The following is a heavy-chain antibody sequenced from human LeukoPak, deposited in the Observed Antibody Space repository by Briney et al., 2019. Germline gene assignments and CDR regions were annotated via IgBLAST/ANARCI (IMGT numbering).Heavy chain of an antibody. J-gene: IGHJ6*04. Sequence: GGSLKLSCQSFGYTFDRSYLSAVRQMPGKGFQWLGIFYPRDSNTSYSPSVKGHVTIPEDTSITTPCLQLWSTRASETANYSCVRQIAVAGRTTSEYWYYVDVWGKGTAVTVSS. CDR1: GYTFDRSY. V-gene: IGHV5-51*01. CDR3: VRQIAVAGRTTSEYWYYVDV. CDR2: FYPRDSNT. D-gene: IGHD6-19*01.